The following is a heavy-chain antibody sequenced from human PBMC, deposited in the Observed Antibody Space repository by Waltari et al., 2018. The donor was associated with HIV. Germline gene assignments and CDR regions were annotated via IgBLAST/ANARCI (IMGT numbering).Heavy chain of an antibody. D-gene: IGHD3-22*01. CDR1: GYTFTSHD. V-gene: IGHV1-8*01. CDR3: ARGRTTQHDYDSDYYGDSQNGMDV. J-gene: IGHJ6*02. Sequence: QVHLVQSGAEVKKPGASVKVSCRASGYTFTSHDVFWVRPAIGQGLEWMGWMNPKTGDKAAEQEFRSRVTKTRNTSTRTDYLEGRSLRSEDMAVYYCARGRTTQHDYDSDYYGDSQNGMDVWGQGATSSVYS. CDR2: MNPKTGDK.